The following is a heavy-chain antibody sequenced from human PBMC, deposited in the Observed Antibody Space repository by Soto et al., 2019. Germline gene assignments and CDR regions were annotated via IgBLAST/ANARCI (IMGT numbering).Heavy chain of an antibody. V-gene: IGHV1-46*01. CDR1: GYTFTSYY. CDR3: ARAGDFWSGYSTGLFDY. J-gene: IGHJ4*02. CDR2: INPSGGST. Sequence: ASVKVSFKAAGYTFTSYYIHWVRQAPGQGLECMGIINPSGGSTIYAQKFQGRVTMTRDTSTSTVYMELSSLRSEDTAVYYCARAGDFWSGYSTGLFDYWGQGTLVTVSS. D-gene: IGHD3-3*01.